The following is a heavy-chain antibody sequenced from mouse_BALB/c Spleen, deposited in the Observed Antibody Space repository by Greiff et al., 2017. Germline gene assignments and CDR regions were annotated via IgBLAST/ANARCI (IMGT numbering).Heavy chain of an antibody. Sequence: QVQLKESGAELVRPGVSVKISCKGSGYTFTDYAMHWVKQSHAKSLEWIGVISTYYGDASYNQKFKGKATMTVDKSSSTAYMELARLTSEDSAIYYCARGTTGYAMDYWGQGTSVTVSS. CDR1: GYTFTDYA. CDR3: ARGTTGYAMDY. D-gene: IGHD1-1*01. J-gene: IGHJ4*01. CDR2: ISTYYGDA. V-gene: IGHV1S137*01.